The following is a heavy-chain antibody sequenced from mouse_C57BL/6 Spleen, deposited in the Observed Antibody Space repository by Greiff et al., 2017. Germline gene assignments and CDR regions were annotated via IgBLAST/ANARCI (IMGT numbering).Heavy chain of an antibody. J-gene: IGHJ4*01. CDR2: ISNGGGST. CDR3: ARPDGYYVDYYAMDY. V-gene: IGHV5-12*01. D-gene: IGHD2-3*01. Sequence: EVMLVESGGGLVQPGGSLKLSCAASGFTFSDYYMYWVRQTPEKRLEWVAYISNGGGSTYYPDTVKGRFTISRDNAKNNLYLQMSRLKSEDTAMYYCARPDGYYVDYYAMDYWGQGTSVTVSS. CDR1: GFTFSDYY.